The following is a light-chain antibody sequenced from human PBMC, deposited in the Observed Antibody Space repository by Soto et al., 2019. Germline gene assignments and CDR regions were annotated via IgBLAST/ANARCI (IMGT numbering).Light chain of an antibody. CDR2: EGH. CDR3: CLYIGATTYV. V-gene: IGLV2-23*01. Sequence: QPVSVSGAPGHWLTISCTGTSGFVVRFSLVSLYHQHPGKAPKVMISEGHRRPSGVPDRFSGSTPANSASRTICGLQADYEADYYCCLYIGATTYVFGTGTEGAV. CDR1: SGFVVRFSL. J-gene: IGLJ1*01.